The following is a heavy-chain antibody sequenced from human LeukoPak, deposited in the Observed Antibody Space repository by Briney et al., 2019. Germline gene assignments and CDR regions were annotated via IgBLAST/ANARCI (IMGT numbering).Heavy chain of an antibody. V-gene: IGHV4-4*07. CDR1: GGSISSYY. CDR3: ARALVVPAAIYYYMDV. D-gene: IGHD2-2*01. J-gene: IGHJ6*03. CDR2: IYTSGST. Sequence: SSETLSLTCTVSGGSISSYYWSWIRQPAGKGLEWIGRIYTSGSTNYNPSLKSRVTMSVDTSKNQFSLKLSSVTAADTAVYYCARALVVPAAIYYYMDVWGKGTTVTVSS.